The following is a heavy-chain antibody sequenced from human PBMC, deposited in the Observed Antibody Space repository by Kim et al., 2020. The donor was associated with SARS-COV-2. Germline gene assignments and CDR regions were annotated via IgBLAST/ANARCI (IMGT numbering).Heavy chain of an antibody. J-gene: IGHJ6*02. D-gene: IGHD3-10*01. CDR2: ISAYNGNT. V-gene: IGHV1-18*01. Sequence: ASVKVSCKASGYTFTSYGISWVRQAPGQGLEWMGWISAYNGNTNYAQKLQGRVTMTTDTSTSTAYMELRSLRSDDTAVYYCARGRVGLWFGELMGYYYGMDVWGQGTTVTVSS. CDR3: ARGRVGLWFGELMGYYYGMDV. CDR1: GYTFTSYG.